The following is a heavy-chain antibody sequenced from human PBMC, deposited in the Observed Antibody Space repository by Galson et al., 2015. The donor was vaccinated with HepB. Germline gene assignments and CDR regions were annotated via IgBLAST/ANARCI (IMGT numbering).Heavy chain of an antibody. D-gene: IGHD1-26*01. J-gene: IGHJ4*02. Sequence: SLRLSCAASGFSFTGNSINWVRQAPGRGLEWVPWISRSGTNIYYADSVKGRFTISRDNAKNSVYLQMSSLRAEDTAVYYCARDPKVGWEQMRPYYLDFWGQGTLVTVSS. CDR1: GFSFTGNS. CDR2: ISRSGTNI. V-gene: IGHV3-21*01. CDR3: ARDPKVGWEQMRPYYLDF.